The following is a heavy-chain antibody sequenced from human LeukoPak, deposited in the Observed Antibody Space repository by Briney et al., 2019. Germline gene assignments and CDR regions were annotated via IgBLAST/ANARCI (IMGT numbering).Heavy chain of an antibody. CDR2: ISAYNGNT. Sequence: ASVKVSCKASGYTFTSYGISWVRQAPGQGLEWMGWISAYNGNTNYAQKLQGRVTMTTDTSTSTAYMELRSVTSADTAVYYCASSHMLQYCTRTNCGREFDYWGQGTLVTVSS. V-gene: IGHV1-18*01. CDR3: ASSHMLQYCTRTNCGREFDY. D-gene: IGHD2-2*01. J-gene: IGHJ4*02. CDR1: GYTFTSYG.